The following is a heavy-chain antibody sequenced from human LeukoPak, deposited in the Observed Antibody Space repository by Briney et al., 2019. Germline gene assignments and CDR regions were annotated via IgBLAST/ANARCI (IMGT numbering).Heavy chain of an antibody. Sequence: PSETLSLTCTVSGGSIISSSYYWGWIRQPPGKGLEWMGSIYYSGGTYYNPSLKSRVTISVDTSKNHFSLKLSSVTAADTAVYYCARLSRAAPMDYWGQGTLVTVSS. CDR3: ARLSRAAPMDY. D-gene: IGHD6-6*01. CDR2: IYYSGGT. CDR1: GGSIISSSYY. V-gene: IGHV4-39*01. J-gene: IGHJ4*02.